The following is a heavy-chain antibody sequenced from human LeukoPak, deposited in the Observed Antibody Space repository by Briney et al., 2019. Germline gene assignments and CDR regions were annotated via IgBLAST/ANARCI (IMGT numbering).Heavy chain of an antibody. Sequence: GGSLRLSCTASGVTLSGYWMSWARQAPGKGLEWLTNIQQDGSEKHYVDSVKGRFTISRDNAKYSLFLQMSSLRAEDTAVYYCATDNGGAVAGLFDYWGQGTLVTVSS. CDR2: IQQDGSEK. CDR1: GVTLSGYW. CDR3: ATDNGGAVAGLFDY. D-gene: IGHD6-19*01. J-gene: IGHJ4*02. V-gene: IGHV3-7*03.